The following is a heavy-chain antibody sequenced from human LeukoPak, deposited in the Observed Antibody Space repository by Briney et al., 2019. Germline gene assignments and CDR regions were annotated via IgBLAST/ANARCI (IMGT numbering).Heavy chain of an antibody. J-gene: IGHJ3*02. CDR2: IYHSGST. V-gene: IGHV4-30-2*01. D-gene: IGHD4-17*01. CDR1: GGSISSGGYS. Sequence: PSQTLSLTCAVSGGSISSGGYSWSWIRQPPGKGLEWIGYIYHSGSTYYNPSLKSRVTISVDRSKNQFSLKLSSVTAADTAVYYCARAPIDYGGNLDASDIWGQGTMVTVSS. CDR3: ARAPIDYGGNLDASDI.